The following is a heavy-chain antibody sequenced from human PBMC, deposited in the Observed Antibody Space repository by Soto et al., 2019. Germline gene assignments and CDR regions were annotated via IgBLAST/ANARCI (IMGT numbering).Heavy chain of an antibody. V-gene: IGHV3-53*01. CDR2: IYSGGST. D-gene: IGHD6-13*01. Sequence: PGGSLRLSCAASGFTVSSNYMSWVRQAPGKGLEWVSVIYSGGSTYYADSVKGRFTISRDNSKNTLYLQMNSLRAEDTAVYYCARSGSSWTYYFDYWGQGTLVTVSS. CDR1: GFTVSSNY. J-gene: IGHJ4*02. CDR3: ARSGSSWTYYFDY.